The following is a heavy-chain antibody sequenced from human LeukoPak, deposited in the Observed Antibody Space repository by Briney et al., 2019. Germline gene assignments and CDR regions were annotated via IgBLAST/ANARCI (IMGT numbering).Heavy chain of an antibody. V-gene: IGHV3-66*01. J-gene: IGHJ3*02. CDR2: IYSGGST. Sequence: GGSLRLSCAASEFTVSSNYMSWVRQARGKGLEWVSVIYSGGSTYYADSVKGRFTISRDTSKTTVYLQMNSLRGDDTAMYYCAHYDFWSGHALDIWGQGTMVTVSS. D-gene: IGHD3-3*01. CDR3: AHYDFWSGHALDI. CDR1: EFTVSSNY.